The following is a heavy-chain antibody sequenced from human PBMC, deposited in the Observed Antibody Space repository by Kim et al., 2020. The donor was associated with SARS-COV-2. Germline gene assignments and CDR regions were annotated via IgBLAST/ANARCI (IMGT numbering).Heavy chain of an antibody. D-gene: IGHD1-26*01. J-gene: IGHJ3*02. Sequence: STPTLKRRVTLSVDTSKNQFSLKLSSVTAADTAVYYCASLRWALPNAFDIWGQGTMVTVSS. CDR3: ASLRWALPNAFDI. V-gene: IGHV4-4*09.